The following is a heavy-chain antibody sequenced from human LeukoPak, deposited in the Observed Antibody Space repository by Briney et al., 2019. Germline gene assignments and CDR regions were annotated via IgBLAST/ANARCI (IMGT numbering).Heavy chain of an antibody. D-gene: IGHD1-14*01. CDR2: ISPYDGNT. CDR1: NYTFASYG. Sequence: ASVKVSCKASNYTFASYGLSWVRQAPGQGLQWVGWISPYDGNTNYAQRFQARVTMSIDKSTRTVYMELRRLRLDDTAVYYCATVDHYDYWGQGTLVTVSS. CDR3: ATVDHYDY. V-gene: IGHV1-18*01. J-gene: IGHJ4*02.